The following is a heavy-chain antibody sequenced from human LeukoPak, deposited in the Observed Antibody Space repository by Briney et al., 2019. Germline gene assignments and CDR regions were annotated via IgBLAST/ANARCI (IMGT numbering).Heavy chain of an antibody. CDR1: GYTFTSCY. D-gene: IGHD3-3*01. V-gene: IGHV1-46*01. J-gene: IGHJ5*02. CDR2: INPSGGST. Sequence: ASVKVSCKASGYTFTSCYMHWVRQAPGQGLEWMGIINPSGGSTSYAQKFQGRVTMTRDTSTSTVYMELSSLRSEDTAVYYCARVLHQYDFWSGYPRGHWFDPWGQGTLVTVSS. CDR3: ARVLHQYDFWSGYPRGHWFDP.